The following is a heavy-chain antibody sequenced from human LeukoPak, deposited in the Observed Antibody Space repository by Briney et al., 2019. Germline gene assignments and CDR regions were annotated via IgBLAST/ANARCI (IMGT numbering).Heavy chain of an antibody. CDR3: ARVQGTSWFDP. D-gene: IGHD2-2*01. CDR2: ISGSGGST. J-gene: IGHJ5*02. CDR1: GFTFSSYV. V-gene: IGHV3-23*01. Sequence: GGSLRLSCAASGFTFSSYVMSWVRQAPGKGLEWVSAISGSGGSTYYADSVKGRFTISRDDFMNTLHLQMNSLRAEDTAVYYCARVQGTSWFDPWGQGILVTVSS.